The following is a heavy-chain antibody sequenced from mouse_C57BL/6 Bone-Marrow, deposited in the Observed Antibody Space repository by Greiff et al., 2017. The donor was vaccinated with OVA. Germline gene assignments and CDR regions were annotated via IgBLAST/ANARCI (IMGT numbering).Heavy chain of an antibody. CDR1: GFSLTSYA. D-gene: IGHD1-1*01. CDR2: IWTGGGT. Sequence: QVQLQQSGPGLVAPSQSLSITCTVSGFSLTSYAISWVRQPPGKGLEWLGVIWTGGGTNYKSALKSRLSISTDNSKSQVFLKMNSLQTDDTARYYCARNYYGSSYVRYFDVWGTGTTVTVSS. V-gene: IGHV2-9-1*01. J-gene: IGHJ1*03. CDR3: ARNYYGSSYVRYFDV.